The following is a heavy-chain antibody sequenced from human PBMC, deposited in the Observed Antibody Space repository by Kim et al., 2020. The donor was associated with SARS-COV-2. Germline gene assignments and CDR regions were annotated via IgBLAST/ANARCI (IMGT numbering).Heavy chain of an antibody. J-gene: IGHJ4*02. CDR3: AKVRDYYDSSDQYYFDY. Sequence: GGSLRLSCAASGFTFSSYGMHWVRQAPGKGLEWVAVISYDGSNKYYADSVKGRFTISRDNSKNTLYLQMNSLRAEDTAVYYCAKVRDYYDSSDQYYFDYWGQGTLVTVSS. V-gene: IGHV3-30*18. CDR1: GFTFSSYG. CDR2: ISYDGSNK. D-gene: IGHD3-22*01.